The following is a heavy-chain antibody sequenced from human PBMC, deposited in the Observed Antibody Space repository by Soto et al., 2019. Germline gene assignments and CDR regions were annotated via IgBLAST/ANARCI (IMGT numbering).Heavy chain of an antibody. V-gene: IGHV3-33*06. CDR1: GFTSKNYD. D-gene: IGHD3-9*01. Sequence: PGGSLRLSCAASGFTSKNYDMHWVRQAPGKGLEWVAIIWYEGNNKYYADSVKGRFTISRDNSKNTMYLQMNSLRGEDTAVYYCAKNKARYLDWVTPVDGLDVWGQGTTVTVSS. CDR2: IWYEGNNK. CDR3: AKNKARYLDWVTPVDGLDV. J-gene: IGHJ6*02.